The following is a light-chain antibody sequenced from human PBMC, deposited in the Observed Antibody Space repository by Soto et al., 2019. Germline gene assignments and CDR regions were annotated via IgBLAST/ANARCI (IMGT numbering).Light chain of an antibody. Sequence: EIVLTQSPATLSLSPGERATLSCRASQSISNNLAWSQQKPDQAPRLLIYDASNRATGIPARFSGSGSGTDFTLTINNLEPEDFAVYYCHHRSGWHLTFGQGTRLEIK. CDR2: DAS. V-gene: IGKV3D-11*02. CDR1: QSISNN. J-gene: IGKJ5*01. CDR3: HHRSGWHLT.